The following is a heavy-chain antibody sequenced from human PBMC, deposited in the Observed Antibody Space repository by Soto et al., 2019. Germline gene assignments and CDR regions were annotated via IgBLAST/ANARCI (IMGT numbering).Heavy chain of an antibody. V-gene: IGHV4-39*02. Sequence: SETLYLTCTVSGGSISSSSYYWGWIRQPPGKGLEWIGSIYYSGSTYYNPSLKSRVTTSVNKSKNQFSLKLSSVTAADTAVYYCARDYSGYDLRDYWGQGTLVTVSS. CDR1: GGSISSSSYY. CDR3: ARDYSGYDLRDY. D-gene: IGHD5-12*01. J-gene: IGHJ4*02. CDR2: IYYSGST.